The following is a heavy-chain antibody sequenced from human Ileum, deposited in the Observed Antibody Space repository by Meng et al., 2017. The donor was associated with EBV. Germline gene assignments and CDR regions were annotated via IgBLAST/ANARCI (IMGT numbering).Heavy chain of an antibody. J-gene: IGHJ4*02. V-gene: IGHV4-34*01. CDR1: GGSFSGYY. CDR3: ARGRSQVRGGLVH. CDR2: INHSGST. D-gene: IGHD3-10*01. Sequence: QVQVHQLGAGLFKPSETLSLTCAVYGGSFSGYYWSWIRQPPGKGLEWIGEINHSGSTNYNPSLKSRVTISVDTSKNQFSLKLSSVTAADTAVYYCARGRSQVRGGLVHWGQGTLVTVSS.